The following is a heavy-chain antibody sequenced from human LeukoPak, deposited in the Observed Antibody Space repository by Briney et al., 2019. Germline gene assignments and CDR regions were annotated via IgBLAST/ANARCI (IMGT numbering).Heavy chain of an antibody. D-gene: IGHD3-3*01. Sequence: ASVNVSSEASGYTFTGYYMHWVRRAPGQGLEWMGWSNPNSGGTNYAQKFQGRVTMTRDTSISTAYSELTRLISDDTAVYYCVRDLEGYYFDYWGQGTLVTVSS. V-gene: IGHV1-2*02. J-gene: IGHJ4*02. CDR1: GYTFTGYY. CDR2: SNPNSGGT. CDR3: VRDLEGYYFDY.